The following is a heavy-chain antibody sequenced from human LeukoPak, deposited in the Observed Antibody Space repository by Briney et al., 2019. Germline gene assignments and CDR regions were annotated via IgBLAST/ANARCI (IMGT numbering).Heavy chain of an antibody. CDR2: ISYDGSNK. V-gene: IGHV3-30-3*01. CDR3: ARDPASAYYFDS. CDR1: GFTFSSYA. Sequence: GRSLRLSCAASGFTFSSYAMHWVRQAPGKGLEWVAVISYDGSNKYCADSVKGRFTISRDNSKNTLYLQMNSLRAEDTAVYYCARDPASAYYFDSLGQGTLVTVSS. J-gene: IGHJ4*02. D-gene: IGHD6-25*01.